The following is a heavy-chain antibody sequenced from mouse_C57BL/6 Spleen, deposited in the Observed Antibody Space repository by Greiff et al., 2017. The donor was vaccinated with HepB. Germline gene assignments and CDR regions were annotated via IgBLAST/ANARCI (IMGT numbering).Heavy chain of an antibody. V-gene: IGHV1-80*01. CDR2: IYPGDGDT. CDR1: GYAFSSYW. CDR3: ARGKSNWYFDV. J-gene: IGHJ1*03. Sequence: VKLQESGAELVKPGASVKISCKASGYAFSSYWMNWVKQRPGKGLEWIGQIYPGDGDTNYNGKFKGKATLTADKSSSTAYMQLSSLTSEDSAVYLCARGKSNWYFDVWGTGTTVTVSS.